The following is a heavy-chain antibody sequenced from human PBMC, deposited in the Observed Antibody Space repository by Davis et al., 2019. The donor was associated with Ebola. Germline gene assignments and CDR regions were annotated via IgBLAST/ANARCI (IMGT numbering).Heavy chain of an antibody. Sequence: GESLKISCAASGFSFSASSIHWVRQASGKGLEWVGRIRSRPNNFATGYAASVKGRFTISRDESQNTAYLQMDSLKTEDTAVYYCARRYYDHSGGWFDSWGQGALVTVSS. CDR1: GFSFSASS. CDR2: IRSRPNNFAT. J-gene: IGHJ5*01. D-gene: IGHD3-22*01. V-gene: IGHV3-73*01. CDR3: ARRYYDHSGGWFDS.